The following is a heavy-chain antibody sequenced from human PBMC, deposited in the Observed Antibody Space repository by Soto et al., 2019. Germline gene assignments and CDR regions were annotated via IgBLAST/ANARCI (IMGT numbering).Heavy chain of an antibody. CDR3: ARVYSGSYYGYFDY. V-gene: IGHV1-18*01. J-gene: IGHJ4*02. CDR1: GYTFTSYI. Sequence: ASVKVSCKASGYTFTSYIIHWVSQAPGQRLEWMGWISAYNGNTKYAQKLQGRVTMTTDTSTSTAYMELRSLRSDDTAVYYCARVYSGSYYGYFDYWGQGTLVTVSS. D-gene: IGHD1-26*01. CDR2: ISAYNGNT.